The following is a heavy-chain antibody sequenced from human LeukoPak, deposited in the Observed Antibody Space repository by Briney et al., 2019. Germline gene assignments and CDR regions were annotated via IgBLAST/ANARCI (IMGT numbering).Heavy chain of an antibody. D-gene: IGHD6-19*01. CDR1: GFTFDDYA. CDR2: ISWNSGSI. Sequence: GGSLRLSCAASGFTFDDYAMHWVRQAPGKGLEWVSGISWNSGSIGYADSVKGRFTISRDNAKNSLYLQMNSLRAEDTALYYCAKSTFMVAGDDAFDIWGQGTMVTVSS. J-gene: IGHJ3*02. CDR3: AKSTFMVAGDDAFDI. V-gene: IGHV3-9*01.